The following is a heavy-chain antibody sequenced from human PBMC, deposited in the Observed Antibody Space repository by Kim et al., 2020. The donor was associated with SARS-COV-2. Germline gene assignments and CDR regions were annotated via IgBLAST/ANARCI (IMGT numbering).Heavy chain of an antibody. V-gene: IGHV2-70*01. J-gene: IGHJ4*02. CDR3: ARIMVPTTATDY. Sequence: SYSTYLKTRLTISKDTSKNQVVLTMTNMDPVDTATYYCARIMVPTTATDYWGQGTLVTVSS. D-gene: IGHD4-17*01.